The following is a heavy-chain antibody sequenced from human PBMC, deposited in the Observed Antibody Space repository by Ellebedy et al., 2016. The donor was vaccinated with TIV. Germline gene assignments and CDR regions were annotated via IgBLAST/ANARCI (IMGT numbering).Heavy chain of an antibody. D-gene: IGHD3-10*01. Sequence: SGPTLVKPTQTLTLTCTFSGFSLSTSGVSVGWIRQPPGKALEWLAVVFWDDDKRYSPSLKSRLTITKDTSKNQVVLTVTTVGPVDTATYYCARSRDGSGYMFDYWGQGTLVTVSS. J-gene: IGHJ4*02. CDR2: VFWDDDK. CDR3: ARSRDGSGYMFDY. CDR1: GFSLSTSGVS. V-gene: IGHV2-5*02.